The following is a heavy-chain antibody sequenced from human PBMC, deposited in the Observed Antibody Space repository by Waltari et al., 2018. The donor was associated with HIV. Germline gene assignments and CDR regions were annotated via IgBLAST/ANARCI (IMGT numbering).Heavy chain of an antibody. CDR2: IDYTGRA. Sequence: QVQLQESGPGLVKPSEPLSLSCRVYGSSVSSGRYYWSWMRQPPGKGLEWIGNIDYTGRANYNPSLKTRVTISVDTSKNHFSLKLTSVTAGDTAIYYCARIVASAGLRFDRWGQGSLVTVSS. J-gene: IGHJ5*02. CDR3: ARIVASAGLRFDR. V-gene: IGHV4-61*03. D-gene: IGHD2-21*01. CDR1: GSSVSSGRYY.